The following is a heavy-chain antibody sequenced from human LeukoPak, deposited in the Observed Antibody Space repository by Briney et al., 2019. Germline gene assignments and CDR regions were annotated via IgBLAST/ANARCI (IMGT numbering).Heavy chain of an antibody. Sequence: ASVKVSCKASGYTFTSYYIQWVRQAPGQGLEWMGIINPSGGSTTYAQKFQGRVTMTRDTSTSTVYMELSSLRSEDTAVYYCTRTEYCSGGRCYSDYFDSWGQGTLVTVSS. CDR2: INPSGGST. J-gene: IGHJ4*02. CDR1: GYTFTSYY. CDR3: TRTEYCSGGRCYSDYFDS. V-gene: IGHV1-46*03. D-gene: IGHD2-15*01.